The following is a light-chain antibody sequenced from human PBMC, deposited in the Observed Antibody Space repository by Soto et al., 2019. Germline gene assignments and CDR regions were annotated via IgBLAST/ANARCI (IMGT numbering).Light chain of an antibody. CDR2: EVT. Sequence: QSALTQPASVSGSPGQSITISCTGTSSDVGSYNVVSWYQHHPGKAPKLIIYEVTKRPSGVSDRFSGSKSGNTASLTISGLQPEDEADYYCCSFAGTFTFDVFGSGTKLTVL. J-gene: IGLJ1*01. CDR1: SSDVGSYNV. V-gene: IGLV2-23*02. CDR3: CSFAGTFTFDV.